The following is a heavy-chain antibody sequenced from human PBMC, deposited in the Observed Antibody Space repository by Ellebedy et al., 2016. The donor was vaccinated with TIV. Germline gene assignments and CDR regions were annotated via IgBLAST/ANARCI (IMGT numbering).Heavy chain of an antibody. D-gene: IGHD3-22*01. CDR3: AKDRDDSSGYFSQFYS. Sequence: SLKISXAASGFSFDDYVMHWVRQAPGKGLEWVSGISWNSGSIGYADSVKGRFTISRDNAKNSLYLQMNSLRAEDTALYYCAKDRDDSSGYFSQFYSWGQGTLVTVSS. V-gene: IGHV3-9*01. J-gene: IGHJ4*02. CDR1: GFSFDDYV. CDR2: ISWNSGSI.